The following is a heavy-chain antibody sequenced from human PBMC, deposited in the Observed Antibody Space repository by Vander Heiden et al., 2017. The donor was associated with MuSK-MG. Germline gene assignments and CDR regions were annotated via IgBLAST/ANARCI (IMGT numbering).Heavy chain of an antibody. CDR1: GYTFTGYY. D-gene: IGHD3-9*01. J-gene: IGHJ6*02. Sequence: QVQLVQAAAEVNKPGASVKVSCQAPGYTFTGYYMDWVGQAPGQGLEWMGWINPNSGGTNYAQKLQGWVTMTRDTSISTAYMVLSRLRSEETAVSSGARAAEDGSGTGYYVYGMDVWGQGTPVTVSS. V-gene: IGHV1-2*04. CDR2: INPNSGGT. CDR3: ARAAEDGSGTGYYVYGMDV.